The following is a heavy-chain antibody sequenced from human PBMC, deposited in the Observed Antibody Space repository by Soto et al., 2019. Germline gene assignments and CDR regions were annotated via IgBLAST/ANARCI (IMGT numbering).Heavy chain of an antibody. V-gene: IGHV4-39*01. Sequence: SETLSLTCTVSGGSISSSSYYWGWIRQPPGKGLEWIGSIYYSGSTYYNPSLKSRVTISVDTSKNQFSLKLSSVTAADTAVYYCARHPKVYDYGDYLDAFDIWGQGTMVTVSS. D-gene: IGHD4-17*01. CDR3: ARHPKVYDYGDYLDAFDI. CDR2: IYYSGST. J-gene: IGHJ3*02. CDR1: GGSISSSSYY.